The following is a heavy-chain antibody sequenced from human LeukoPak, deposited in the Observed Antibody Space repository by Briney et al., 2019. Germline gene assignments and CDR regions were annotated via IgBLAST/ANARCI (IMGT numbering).Heavy chain of an antibody. D-gene: IGHD2-15*01. J-gene: IGHJ4*02. CDR2: ISGSGGST. CDR1: GFTFSSYA. CDR3: AKTRDIVVVVAATEFDY. V-gene: IGHV3-23*01. Sequence: GGSLRLSCAASGFTFSSYAMSWVRQTPGKGLEWVSAISGSGGSTYYADSVKGRFTIPRDNSKNTLYLQMNSPRAEDTAVYYCAKTRDIVVVVAATEFDYWGQGTLVTVSS.